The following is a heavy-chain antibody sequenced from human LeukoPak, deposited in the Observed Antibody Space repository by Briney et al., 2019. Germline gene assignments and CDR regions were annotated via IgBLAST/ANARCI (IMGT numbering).Heavy chain of an antibody. CDR1: GGSSSSYY. CDR2: IHNSGST. D-gene: IGHD3-3*01. CDR3: ARESRVPPHYFDY. J-gene: IGHJ4*02. V-gene: IGHV4-59*01. Sequence: PSETLSLXCTVSGGSSSSYYWTWMRQPPGKGLESIGYIHNSGSTDYNPSLNSRAIISLDTSKIYFSLRLNSVTAADTAVYYCARESRVPPHYFDYWGQGTLVTVSS.